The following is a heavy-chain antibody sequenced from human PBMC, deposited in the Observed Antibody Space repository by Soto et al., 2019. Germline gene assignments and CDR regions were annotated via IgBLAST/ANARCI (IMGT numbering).Heavy chain of an antibody. CDR1: GFSLTTSGMG. D-gene: IGHD2-2*01. CDR2: IYWDENI. CDR3: AVDDRRKYKPFDY. V-gene: IGHV2-5*02. J-gene: IGHJ4*02. Sequence: QITLKESGPTLVKPTQTLTLTCTFPGFSLTTSGMGVGWIRQPPGQALEWLALIYWDENIYYRPSLTYRHTNCYFTNKKTVAQSMPKLDAVHTPTYNCAVDDRRKYKPFDYWGQGALDTVSS.